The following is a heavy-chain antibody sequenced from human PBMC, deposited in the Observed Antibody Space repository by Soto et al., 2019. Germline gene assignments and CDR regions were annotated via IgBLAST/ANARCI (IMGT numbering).Heavy chain of an antibody. CDR1: GGTFSSYT. CDR2: LIPILGIA. CDR3: HEGYCSTTSCRHDY. V-gene: IGHV1-69*02. J-gene: IGHJ4*02. D-gene: IGHD2-2*01. Sequence: QVQLVQSGAAVKKPGASVKVSCKASGGTFSSYTISWVRQAPGQGLEWMGRLIPILGIANYAQKFQGRVTITADKSTSTAYRELSSLRSEDTAVYYCHEGYCSTTSCRHDYWVQGNLVTVSS.